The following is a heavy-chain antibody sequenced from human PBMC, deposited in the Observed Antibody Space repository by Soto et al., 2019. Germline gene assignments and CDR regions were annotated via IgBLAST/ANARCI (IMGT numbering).Heavy chain of an antibody. CDR3: ARDFDPVDFWSGPNWFDP. CDR2: ISAYNGNT. D-gene: IGHD3-3*01. V-gene: IGHV1-18*01. Sequence: ASVKVSCKASGYTFTSYGISWVRQAPGQGLEWMGWISAYNGNTNYAQKHQGRVTMTTDTSTSTANMELRSLKSDDTAVYYCARDFDPVDFWSGPNWFDPWGQGTLVTVSS. J-gene: IGHJ5*02. CDR1: GYTFTSYG.